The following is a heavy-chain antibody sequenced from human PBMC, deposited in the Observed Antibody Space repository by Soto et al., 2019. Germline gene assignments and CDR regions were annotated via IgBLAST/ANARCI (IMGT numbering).Heavy chain of an antibody. J-gene: IGHJ6*02. Sequence: SETLSLTCAVYGGSFSGYYWSWIRQPPGKGLEWFGEINHSGSTNYNPSLKSRVTISVDTSKNQFSLKLSSVTAADTAVYYCARRYDYVWGSYRYTGGYGMDVWGQGTTVTVSS. CDR2: INHSGST. CDR1: GGSFSGYY. CDR3: ARRYDYVWGSYRYTGGYGMDV. D-gene: IGHD3-16*02. V-gene: IGHV4-34*01.